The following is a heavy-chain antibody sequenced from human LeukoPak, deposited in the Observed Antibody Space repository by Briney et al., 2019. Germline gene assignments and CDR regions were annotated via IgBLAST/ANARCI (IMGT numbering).Heavy chain of an antibody. D-gene: IGHD3-10*01. J-gene: IGHJ4*02. Sequence: GESLRLSCAASGFSFSNYWFHWVRQAPGEGLVWVSRTNEHGTIMNYADSVKGRFTISRDNAKNTLYLQMNSLGTEDSALYYCVVDLSGSADYWGQGTLVTVSS. CDR3: VVDLSGSADY. V-gene: IGHV3-74*01. CDR2: TNEHGTIM. CDR1: GFSFSNYW.